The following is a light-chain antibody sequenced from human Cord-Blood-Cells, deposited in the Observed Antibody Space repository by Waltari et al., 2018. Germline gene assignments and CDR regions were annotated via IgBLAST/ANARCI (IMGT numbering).Light chain of an antibody. V-gene: IGKV3-15*01. CDR1: QSVSSN. CDR2: GAS. J-gene: IGKJ1*01. CDR3: QQYNNWPPGT. Sequence: DIVMTQSPATLSVSPGERATLPCRASQSVSSNLAWYQQKPGQAPRLLIYGASTRATGIPARFSGSGSGTEFTLTISSLQSEDFAVYYCQQYNNWPPGTFGQGTKVEIK.